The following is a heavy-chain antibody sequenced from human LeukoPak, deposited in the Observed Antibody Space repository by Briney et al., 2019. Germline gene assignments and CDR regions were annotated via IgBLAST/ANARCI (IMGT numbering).Heavy chain of an antibody. V-gene: IGHV3-74*01. Sequence: GGSLRLSCAASGFTFSSYWMHWVRQAPGKGLVWVSRINTDGSGTSYADSVKGRFTISRDNAKNTLYLQMNSLRAEDTAVYYCAREVIVGAPSDFDYWGQGTLVTVSS. J-gene: IGHJ4*02. CDR1: GFTFSSYW. CDR2: INTDGSGT. CDR3: AREVIVGAPSDFDY. D-gene: IGHD1-26*01.